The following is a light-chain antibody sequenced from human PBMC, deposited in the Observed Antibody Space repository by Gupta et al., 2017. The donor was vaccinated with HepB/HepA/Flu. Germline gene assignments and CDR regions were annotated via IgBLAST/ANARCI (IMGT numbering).Light chain of an antibody. CDR2: DVS. J-gene: IGLJ1*01. CDR3: NSYTTSSTRV. Sequence: QSALTQPASVSGSPGQSIHISCTGTSSDVGAYNYVSWYQQHPGKAPKLMIYDVSNRPSGISNRFSGSKSGNTASLTISGLQAEDEADYYCNSYTTSSTRVFGTGTKVTVL. CDR1: SSDVGAYNY. V-gene: IGLV2-14*03.